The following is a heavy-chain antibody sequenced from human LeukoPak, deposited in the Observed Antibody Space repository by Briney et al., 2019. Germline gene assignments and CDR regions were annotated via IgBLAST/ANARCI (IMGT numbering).Heavy chain of an antibody. CDR2: IRYDGSNK. CDR3: AKVSAAIAIVGAFDI. J-gene: IGHJ3*02. V-gene: IGHV3-30*02. Sequence: GGSLRLSCAASGFTFSSYAMSWVRQAPGKGLEWVAFIRYDGSNKYYADSVKGRFTISRDNSKNTLYLQMNSLRAEDTAVYYCAKVSAAIAIVGAFDIWGQGTMVTVSS. D-gene: IGHD2-2*01. CDR1: GFTFSSYA.